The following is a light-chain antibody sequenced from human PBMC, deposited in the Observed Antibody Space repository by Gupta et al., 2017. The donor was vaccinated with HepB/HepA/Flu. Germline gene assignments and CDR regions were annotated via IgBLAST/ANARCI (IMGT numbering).Light chain of an antibody. Sequence: EIVLTQSPGTLSLSPGERATLSCRASQSISSCYLSWYQQKPGQAPRLLIYGTSSRATGIPDRFSGSGSDTDFTLTISRREPEDFAVYYCQQYGSSPLYIFGQGTKVEIK. CDR2: GTS. J-gene: IGKJ2*01. V-gene: IGKV3-20*01. CDR1: QSISSCY. CDR3: QQYGSSPLYI.